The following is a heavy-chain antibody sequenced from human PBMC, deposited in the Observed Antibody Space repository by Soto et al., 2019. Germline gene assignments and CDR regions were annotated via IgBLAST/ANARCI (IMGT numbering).Heavy chain of an antibody. D-gene: IGHD3-10*01. CDR3: ARVLDYYGSGSYDLDY. CDR1: GGSISSGGYY. Sequence: SETLSLTCTVSGGSISSGGYYWSWIRQHPGKGLEWIGYIYYSGSTYYNPSLKSRVTISVDTSKNQFSLKLNSVTAADTAVYYCARVLDYYGSGSYDLDYWGQGILVTVYS. J-gene: IGHJ4*02. V-gene: IGHV4-31*03. CDR2: IYYSGST.